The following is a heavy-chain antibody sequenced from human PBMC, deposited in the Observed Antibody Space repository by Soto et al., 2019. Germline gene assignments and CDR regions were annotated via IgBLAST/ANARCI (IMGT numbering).Heavy chain of an antibody. CDR2: IYSGDST. CDR3: AREKGGRDCFDL. Sequence: EVQLVESGGGLVQPGESLRLSCAASGFTVSSNYMTWVRQAPGKGLECVSVIYSGDSTDYADSVKGRFTISRDNSRNTVYLQMNSLRPEDTAVYVCAREKGGRDCFDLWGRGTLVTVSA. D-gene: IGHD2-21*01. J-gene: IGHJ2*01. CDR1: GFTVSSNY. V-gene: IGHV3-53*04.